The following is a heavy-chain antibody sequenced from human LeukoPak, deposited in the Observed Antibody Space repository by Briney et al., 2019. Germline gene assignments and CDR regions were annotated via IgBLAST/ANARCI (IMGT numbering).Heavy chain of an antibody. J-gene: IGHJ4*02. CDR1: GFTFSSYA. Sequence: GGSLRLSCAASGFTFSSYAMSWVRQAPGKGLEWVSAISGSGGSTYYADSVKGRFTISRDNSKNTLYLQMNSLRAEDTAVYYCAKDYCSGGSCYSDENPSAIYWGQGTLVTVSS. V-gene: IGHV3-23*01. CDR2: ISGSGGST. D-gene: IGHD2-15*01. CDR3: AKDYCSGGSCYSDENPSAIY.